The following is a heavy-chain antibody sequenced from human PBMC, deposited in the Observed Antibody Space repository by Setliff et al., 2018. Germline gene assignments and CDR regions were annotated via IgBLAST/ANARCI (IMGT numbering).Heavy chain of an antibody. D-gene: IGHD3-3*01. CDR1: GFVFTNAW. Sequence: HPGGSLRLSCSASGFVFTNAWLSWVRQAPGKGLEWVGRIRSKANSYATVYAASVKGRFTISRDDSKNTAYLQMNSLKTEDTAVYYCTRTSGLQFFNYYMDVWGKGTTVTVSS. CDR2: IRSKANSYAT. V-gene: IGHV3-73*01. CDR3: TRTSGLQFFNYYMDV. J-gene: IGHJ6*03.